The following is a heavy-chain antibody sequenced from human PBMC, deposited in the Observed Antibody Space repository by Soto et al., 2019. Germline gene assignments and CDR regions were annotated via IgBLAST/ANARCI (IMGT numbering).Heavy chain of an antibody. CDR1: GFTFSNAW. V-gene: IGHV3-15*07. D-gene: IGHD3-22*01. Sequence: GGSLRLSCAASGFTFSNAWMNWVRQAPGKGLEWVGRIKSKTDGGTTDYAAPVKGRFTISRDDSTNTLYLQMNSLKTEDTAVYYCTTDPYDSSGYYVSVDYWGQGTLVTVSS. J-gene: IGHJ4*02. CDR3: TTDPYDSSGYYVSVDY. CDR2: IKSKTDGGTT.